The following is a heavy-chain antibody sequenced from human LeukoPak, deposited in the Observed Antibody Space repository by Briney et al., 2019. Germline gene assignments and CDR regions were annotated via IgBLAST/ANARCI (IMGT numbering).Heavy chain of an antibody. CDR1: GYTFTSYG. V-gene: IGHV1-18*01. CDR3: AREPTSYYYDSSGYYTRDYFDY. Sequence: ASVKVSFKASGYTFTSYGVSWVRQAPGQGLEWMGWISAYNANTNYAQKLQGRLVMTTDTSTSTAYMELRSLRSDDTAVYYCAREPTSYYYDSSGYYTRDYFDYWGQGTLVTVSS. CDR2: ISAYNANT. D-gene: IGHD3-22*01. J-gene: IGHJ4*02.